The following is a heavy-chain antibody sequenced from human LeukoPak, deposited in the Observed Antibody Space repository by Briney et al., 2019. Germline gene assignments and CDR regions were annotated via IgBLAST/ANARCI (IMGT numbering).Heavy chain of an antibody. J-gene: IGHJ5*02. D-gene: IGHD2-15*01. V-gene: IGHV1-2*02. CDR2: INPNSGGT. Sequence: ASVTVSCTASGYTFTVYYMHWVRQAPGQGLEGMGWINPNSGGTNYAQKFQGRVTMTRDTSISTAYMELSRLRSDDTAVYYCARGVGYCSGGSCYRWWFDPWGQGTLVTVSS. CDR3: ARGVGYCSGGSCYRWWFDP. CDR1: GYTFTVYY.